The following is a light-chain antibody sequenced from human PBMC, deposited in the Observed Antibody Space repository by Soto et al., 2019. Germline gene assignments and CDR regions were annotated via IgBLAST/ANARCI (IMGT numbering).Light chain of an antibody. J-gene: IGKJ1*01. CDR1: QSVLYSSNNKNY. Sequence: DIVMTQSPDSLAVSLGERATINCKSSQSVLYSSNNKNYLAWYQQKQGQPPKVLIYWASTRESGVPDRFSGSGSGTDFPLTISSLQAEDVAVYYCQQYYSTPWTFGQGTKVEIK. V-gene: IGKV4-1*01. CDR2: WAS. CDR3: QQYYSTPWT.